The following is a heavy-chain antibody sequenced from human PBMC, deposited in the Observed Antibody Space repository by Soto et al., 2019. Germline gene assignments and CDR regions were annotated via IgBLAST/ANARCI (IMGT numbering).Heavy chain of an antibody. CDR3: ARAIGLDGPPSEFDP. V-gene: IGHV5-51*01. CDR1: GYSFTSYW. CDR2: IYPGDSDT. J-gene: IGHJ5*02. Sequence: GESLKISCKGSGYSFTSYWIGWVRQMPGKGLEWMGIIYPGDSDTRYSPSFQGQVTISADKSISTAYLQWSSLKASDTAMYYCARAIGLDGPPSEFDPWGQGTLVTVSS.